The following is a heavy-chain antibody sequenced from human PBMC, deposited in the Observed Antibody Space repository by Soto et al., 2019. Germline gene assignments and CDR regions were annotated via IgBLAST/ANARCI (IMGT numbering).Heavy chain of an antibody. CDR1: GGSISSGGYY. CDR3: ARTPLL. J-gene: IGHJ4*02. Sequence: QVQLQESGPGLVKPSQTLSLTCTVSGGSISSGGYYWSWIRQHPGKGLEWIGYIYYSGSTYYNYYNPSLTSRVTISVDTSKTQFSLTLSPVTAADTAVYYCARTPLLWGQGTLVTVSS. V-gene: IGHV4-31*03. CDR2: IYYSGSTYYN. D-gene: IGHD1-26*01.